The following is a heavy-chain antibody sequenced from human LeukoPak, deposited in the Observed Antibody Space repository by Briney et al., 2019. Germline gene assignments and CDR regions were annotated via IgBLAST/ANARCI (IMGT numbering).Heavy chain of an antibody. Sequence: ASVKVSCKASGYSFTSYYMHWVRQAPGQGLEWMGIINPNGGSTSYAQKFQGRVTMTRDTSTSTVYMELSSLRSEDTAVYYCATGYGVVSASLTLDYWGQGTLVTVSS. CDR3: ATGYGVVSASLTLDY. V-gene: IGHV1-46*01. CDR1: GYSFTSYY. J-gene: IGHJ4*02. CDR2: INPNGGST. D-gene: IGHD7-27*01.